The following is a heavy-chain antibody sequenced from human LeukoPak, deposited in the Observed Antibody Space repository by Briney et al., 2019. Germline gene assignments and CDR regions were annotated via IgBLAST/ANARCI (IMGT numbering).Heavy chain of an antibody. Sequence: PGGSLRLSCAAAGFTFSSFGMHWVRQAPGKGLEWVAVISYDGNNKYYTDSVKGRFTISRDNSKNTLYLQMNSLRAEDTAVYYCARDRAGLGYCTNGVCYTGGMDVWGKGTTVTVSS. V-gene: IGHV3-30*03. J-gene: IGHJ6*03. D-gene: IGHD2-8*01. CDR2: ISYDGNNK. CDR3: ARDRAGLGYCTNGVCYTGGMDV. CDR1: GFTFSSFG.